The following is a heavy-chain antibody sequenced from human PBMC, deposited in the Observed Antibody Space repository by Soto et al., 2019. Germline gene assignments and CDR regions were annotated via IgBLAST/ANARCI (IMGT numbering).Heavy chain of an antibody. Sequence: HPGGSLRLSCAASGFTFSAYAMSWVRQAPGKGLEWVSVISGSGGATYYADSVKGRFTISRDNSKNTLYLQMNSLRAEDTAVYYCAKDALLYDSSGYRLSYWGQGTLVTVSS. V-gene: IGHV3-23*01. CDR1: GFTFSAYA. CDR3: AKDALLYDSSGYRLSY. J-gene: IGHJ4*02. CDR2: ISGSGGAT. D-gene: IGHD3-22*01.